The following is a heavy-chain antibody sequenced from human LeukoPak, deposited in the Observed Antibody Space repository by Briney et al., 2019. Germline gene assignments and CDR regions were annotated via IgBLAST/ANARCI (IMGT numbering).Heavy chain of an antibody. V-gene: IGHV5-51*01. Sequence: GESLKISCMSSGYTFTNYWIVWVRQVPGKGLEWVGIIHPGNSDTRCSPSFQGQVTISVDKSIRTTSLQWSKLKASDTAMYYCARQYHYHDYGLGYFDYWGQGTLVTISS. CDR2: IHPGNSDT. CDR3: ARQYHYHDYGLGYFDY. J-gene: IGHJ4*02. D-gene: IGHD4/OR15-4a*01. CDR1: GYTFTNYW.